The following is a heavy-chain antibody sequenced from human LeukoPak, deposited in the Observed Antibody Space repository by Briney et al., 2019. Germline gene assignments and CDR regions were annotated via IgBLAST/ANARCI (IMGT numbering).Heavy chain of an antibody. D-gene: IGHD3-3*01. CDR1: GFIFSNYG. CDR2: IWYDGSNK. V-gene: IGHV3-33*03. Sequence: GRSLRLSCAATGFIFSNYGMHWVRQAPGKGLEWVALIWYDGSNKYYADSVKGRFTISRDNSKNTVYLQMNSLRAEDTAVYYCAKGGSGYLTSYYYYMDVWGKGTTVTVSS. J-gene: IGHJ6*03. CDR3: AKGGSGYLTSYYYYMDV.